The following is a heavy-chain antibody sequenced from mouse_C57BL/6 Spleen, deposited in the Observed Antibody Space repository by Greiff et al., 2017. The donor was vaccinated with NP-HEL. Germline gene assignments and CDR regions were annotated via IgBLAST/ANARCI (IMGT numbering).Heavy chain of an antibody. CDR2: IYPGSGST. CDR3: ARYDDYEFAY. Sequence: QVQLKQSGAELVKPGASVKMSCKASGYTFTSYWITWVKQRPGQGLEWIGDIYPGSGSTNYNEKFKSKATLTVDTSSSTAYMQLSSLTSEDSAVYYCARYDDYEFAYWGQGTLVTVSA. V-gene: IGHV1-55*01. CDR1: GYTFTSYW. J-gene: IGHJ3*01. D-gene: IGHD2-4*01.